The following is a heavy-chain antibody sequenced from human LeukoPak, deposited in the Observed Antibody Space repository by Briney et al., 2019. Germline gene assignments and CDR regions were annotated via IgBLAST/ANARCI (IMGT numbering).Heavy chain of an antibody. CDR3: ARAEKSWFDP. Sequence: SETLSLTCTVSGGSISSYYWSWIRQPPGKGLEWIGYIYYSGSTNYNPSLKSRVTTSVDTSKNQFSLKLSSVTAADTAVYYCARAEKSWFDPWGQGTLVTVSS. J-gene: IGHJ5*02. CDR1: GGSISSYY. V-gene: IGHV4-59*01. CDR2: IYYSGST.